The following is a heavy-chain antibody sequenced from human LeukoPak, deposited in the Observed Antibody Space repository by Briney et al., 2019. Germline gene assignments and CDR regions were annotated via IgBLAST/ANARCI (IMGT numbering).Heavy chain of an antibody. V-gene: IGHV3-30*04. CDR2: ISYDGSNK. J-gene: IGHJ4*02. Sequence: SGGSLRLSCAASGFTSSSYAMHWVRQAPGKGLEWVAVISYDGSNKYYADSVKGRFTISRDNSKNTLYLQMNSLRAEDTAVYYCARELNYYDSRGFDYWDQGTLVTVSS. D-gene: IGHD3-22*01. CDR1: GFTSSSYA. CDR3: ARELNYYDSRGFDY.